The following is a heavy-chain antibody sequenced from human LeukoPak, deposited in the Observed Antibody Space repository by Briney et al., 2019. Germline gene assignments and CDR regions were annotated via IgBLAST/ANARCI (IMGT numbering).Heavy chain of an antibody. D-gene: IGHD6-19*01. CDR1: GFTFSSYA. V-gene: IGHV3-30*04. Sequence: PGGSLRLSCAASGFTFSSYAMHWVRQAPGKGPEWVALISYDGSTRDYVDSEKGRFTTSRDNSINTLYLQMNSLRPEDTAVYYCARAPYSSGWYYFDYWGQGTLVTVSS. J-gene: IGHJ4*02. CDR3: ARAPYSSGWYYFDY. CDR2: ISYDGSTR.